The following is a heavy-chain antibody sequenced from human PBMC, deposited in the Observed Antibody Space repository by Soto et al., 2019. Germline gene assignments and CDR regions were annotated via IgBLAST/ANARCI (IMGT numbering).Heavy chain of an antibody. CDR1: GFTFSSYG. CDR3: AKDLGYMDYYYYYGMDV. Sequence: LRLSCAASGFTFSSYGMHWVRQAPGKGLEWVAVISYDGSNKYYADSVKGRFTISRDNSKNTLYLQMNSLRAEDTAVYYCAKDLGYMDYYYYYGMDVWGQGTTVTVSS. V-gene: IGHV3-30*18. D-gene: IGHD5-18*01. CDR2: ISYDGSNK. J-gene: IGHJ6*02.